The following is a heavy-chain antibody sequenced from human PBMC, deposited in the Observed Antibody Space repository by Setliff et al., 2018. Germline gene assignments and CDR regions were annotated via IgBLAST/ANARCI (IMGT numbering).Heavy chain of an antibody. J-gene: IGHJ3*02. V-gene: IGHV4-34*01. Sequence: SETLSLTCEVSDGSFSDYYWSWIRQSPGKGLEWLGDFNRTRKIDYSPSLKSRLTISVDTSKKQFSLHLNSVTAADTAMYYCAGGGRYCGGDCYQDDAFDIWGQGTMVTVSS. D-gene: IGHD2-21*02. CDR3: AGGGRYCGGDCYQDDAFDI. CDR2: FNRTRKI. CDR1: DGSFSDYY.